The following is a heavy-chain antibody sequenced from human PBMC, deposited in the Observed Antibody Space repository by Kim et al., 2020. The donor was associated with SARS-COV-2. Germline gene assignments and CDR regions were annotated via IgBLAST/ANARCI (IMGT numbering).Heavy chain of an antibody. D-gene: IGHD1-26*01. CDR2: ISYDGSNK. CDR1: GFTFSSYA. Sequence: GGSLRLSCAASGFTFSSYAMHWVRQAPGKGLEWVAVISYDGSNKYYADSVKGRFTISRDNSKNTLYLQMNSLRAEDTAVYYCARDWGEQGATLDYWGQGTLVTVSS. CDR3: ARDWGEQGATLDY. V-gene: IGHV3-30*04. J-gene: IGHJ4*02.